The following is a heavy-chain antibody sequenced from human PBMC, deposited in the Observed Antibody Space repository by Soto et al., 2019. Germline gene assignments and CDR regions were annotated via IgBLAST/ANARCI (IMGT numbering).Heavy chain of an antibody. CDR3: ARGRYCLTGRCFPNWFDS. CDR2: IYKSATT. Sequence: QVQLLESGPGLVKPSQTLSLTCSVSGDSISTVDYFWAWIRQPPGQALEYIGYIYKSATTYYNPSVESRVASSLDTSKSQFSLNVTSVTAADTAVYFCARGRYCLTGRCFPNWFDSWGQGTLVTVSS. J-gene: IGHJ5*01. D-gene: IGHD2-15*01. CDR1: GDSISTVDYF. V-gene: IGHV4-30-4*01.